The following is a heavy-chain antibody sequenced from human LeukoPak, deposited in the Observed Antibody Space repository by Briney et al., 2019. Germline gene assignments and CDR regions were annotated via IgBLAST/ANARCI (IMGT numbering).Heavy chain of an antibody. CDR3: AREKGSNWGYYFDY. CDR2: IYTSGST. D-gene: IGHD7-27*01. J-gene: IGHJ4*02. CDR1: GGSISSGSYY. Sequence: SQTLSLTCTVFGGSISSGSYYWSWIRQPAGKGLEWIGRIYTSGSTNYNPSLQSRVTISVDTSKNQFSLKLSSVTAADTAVYYCAREKGSNWGYYFDYWGQGTLVTVSS. V-gene: IGHV4-61*02.